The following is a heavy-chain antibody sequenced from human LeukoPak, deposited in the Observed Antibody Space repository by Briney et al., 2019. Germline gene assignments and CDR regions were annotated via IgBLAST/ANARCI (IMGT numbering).Heavy chain of an antibody. Sequence: SETLSLTCTLSGGSISGYYWSWIRLSAGKGLEWIGRISNSGSTTCNPSLKSRVSLSVDTSKNQFSLKLTSVTAADTAIYYCARDGVPVARKAYYYYSMDVWGKGATVTVSS. CDR2: ISNSGST. V-gene: IGHV4-4*07. J-gene: IGHJ6*03. D-gene: IGHD6-19*01. CDR3: ARDGVPVARKAYYYYSMDV. CDR1: GGSISGYY.